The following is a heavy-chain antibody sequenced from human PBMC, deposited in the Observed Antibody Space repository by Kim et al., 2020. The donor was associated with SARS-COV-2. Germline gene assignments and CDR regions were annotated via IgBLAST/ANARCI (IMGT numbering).Heavy chain of an antibody. CDR1: GGSISSSSYY. CDR2: IYYSGST. V-gene: IGHV4-39*01. D-gene: IGHD3-10*01. CDR3: ARLVRGYYYYYGMDV. Sequence: SETLSLTCTVSGGSISSSSYYWGWIRQPPGKGLEWIGSIYYSGSTYYNPSLKSRVTISVDTSKNQFSLKLSSVTAADTAVYYCARLVRGYYYYYGMDVWGQGTTVTVSS. J-gene: IGHJ6*02.